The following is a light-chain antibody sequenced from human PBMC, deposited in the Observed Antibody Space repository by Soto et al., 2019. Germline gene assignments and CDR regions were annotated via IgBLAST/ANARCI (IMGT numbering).Light chain of an antibody. J-gene: IGLJ1*01. V-gene: IGLV2-14*01. CDR3: SSYAKITTRACV. CDR2: EVT. CDR1: SGDIGSYNR. Sequence: QSVLTQPASVSGSPGQSITISCTGTSGDIGSYNRVSWYQEHPGKAPKLIIYEVTDRPSGVSNRFAGSKSGNTASLTISGLQAEDEAEYYCSSYAKITTRACVFGTGTNLTVL.